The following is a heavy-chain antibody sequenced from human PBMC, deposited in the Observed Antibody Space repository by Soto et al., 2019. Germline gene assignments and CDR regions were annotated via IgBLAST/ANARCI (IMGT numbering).Heavy chain of an antibody. CDR2: INPNSGGT. J-gene: IGHJ4*02. Sequence: ASVKVSCKASGYTFTGYYMHWVRQAPGQGLEWMGWINPNSGGTNYAQKFQGWATMTRDTSISTAYMELSRLRSDDTAVYYCARVKPTKGSTTDNATFDYWGQGTLVNVSS. D-gene: IGHD3-10*01. CDR1: GYTFTGYY. V-gene: IGHV1-2*04. CDR3: ARVKPTKGSTTDNATFDY.